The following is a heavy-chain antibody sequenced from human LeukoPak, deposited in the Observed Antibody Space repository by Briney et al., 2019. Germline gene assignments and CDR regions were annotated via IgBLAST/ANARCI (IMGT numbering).Heavy chain of an antibody. CDR2: ISGSGGST. J-gene: IGHJ1*01. CDR3: AKKGHHYYDSSGWRGWFPPAEYFQH. V-gene: IGHV3-23*01. Sequence: GGSLRLSCAASGFTFSSYAMSWVRQAPGKGLEWVSAISGSGGSTYYADSVKGRFTISRDNSKNTLYLQMNSLRAEDTAVYYCAKKGHHYYDSSGWRGWFPPAEYFQHWGQGTLVTVSS. D-gene: IGHD3-22*01. CDR1: GFTFSSYA.